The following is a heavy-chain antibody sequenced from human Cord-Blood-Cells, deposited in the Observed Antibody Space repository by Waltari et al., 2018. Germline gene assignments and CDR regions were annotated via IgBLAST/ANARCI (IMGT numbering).Heavy chain of an antibody. J-gene: IGHJ3*02. CDR2: INHSGST. V-gene: IGHV4-34*01. Sequence: QVQLQQWGAGLLKPSETLSLTCAVYGGSFSGYYWSWIRQPTGKGLEWIGEINHSGSTNYNPSLKSRVTISVDTSKNQFSLKLSSVTAADTAVYYCASAMVRGVGHAFDIWGQGTMVTVSS. D-gene: IGHD3-10*01. CDR1: GGSFSGYY. CDR3: ASAMVRGVGHAFDI.